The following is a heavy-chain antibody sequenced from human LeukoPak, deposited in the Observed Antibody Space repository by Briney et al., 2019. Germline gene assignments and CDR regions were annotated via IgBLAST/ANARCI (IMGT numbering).Heavy chain of an antibody. D-gene: IGHD2-15*01. CDR1: GFTLGDYA. Sequence: SLTLSWPAAGFTLGDYAMSWFRQAAGEGLGWVGFIRCEAHGGTTEYAESVKGRFTISRDDSKSIAYLQMDSLKTEDTAVYYCTRAGRYCSGGSCYSFYWGQGTLVTVSS. V-gene: IGHV3-49*03. CDR3: TRAGRYCSGGSCYSFY. CDR2: IRCEAHGGTT. J-gene: IGHJ4*02.